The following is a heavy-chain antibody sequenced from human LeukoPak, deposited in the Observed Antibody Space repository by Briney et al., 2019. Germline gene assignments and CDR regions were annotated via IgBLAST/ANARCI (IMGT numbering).Heavy chain of an antibody. CDR2: ISAYNGNT. V-gene: IGHV1-18*01. CDR3: ARGRQLKTIAALGY. Sequence: GASVKVSCEVSGYTLTELSMHWVRQAPGQGLEWMGWISAYNGNTNYAQKLQGRVTMTTDTSTSTAYMELRSLRSDDTAVYYCARGRQLKTIAALGYWGQGTLVTVSS. J-gene: IGHJ4*02. CDR1: GYTLTELS. D-gene: IGHD6-6*01.